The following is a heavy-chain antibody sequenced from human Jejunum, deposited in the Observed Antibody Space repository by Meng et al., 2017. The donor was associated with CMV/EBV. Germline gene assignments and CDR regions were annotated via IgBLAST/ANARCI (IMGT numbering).Heavy chain of an antibody. D-gene: IGHD2-21*02. J-gene: IGHJ6*02. Sequence: ASGVPFSSYAISWVRQAPGQGLEWMGRIIPVLGIANYAQNFQGRVTITADKSTSTAYMELSSLRSEDTAIYYCATVTSFYDYSMDVWGQGTTVTVSS. CDR1: GVPFSSYA. CDR2: IIPVLGIA. CDR3: ATVTSFYDYSMDV. V-gene: IGHV1-69*04.